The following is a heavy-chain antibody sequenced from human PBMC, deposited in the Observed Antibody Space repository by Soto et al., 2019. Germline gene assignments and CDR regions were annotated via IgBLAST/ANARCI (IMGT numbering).Heavy chain of an antibody. J-gene: IGHJ6*02. CDR2: ISYDGSTK. V-gene: IGHV3-30*18. CDR3: AKMGGSIGFYYYGMDV. D-gene: IGHD1-26*01. Sequence: QVQLVESGGGVVQPGRSLRLSCAASGFTFSNYGMHWVRQAPGKGLEWVAVISYDGSTKYYADSVKGRFTISRDNSKNTLYRELNTLTAEDTAVNNCAKMGGSIGFYYYGMDVWGQGPTVTVSS. CDR1: GFTFSNYG.